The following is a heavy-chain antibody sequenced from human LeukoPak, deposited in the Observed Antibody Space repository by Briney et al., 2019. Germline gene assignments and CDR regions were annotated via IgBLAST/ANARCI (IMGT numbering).Heavy chain of an antibody. D-gene: IGHD6-13*01. V-gene: IGHV5-51*01. CDR1: GYSFTDYW. CDR3: AITYSASWYGGY. CDR2: IFPDDSDT. Sequence: GESLKISCKGSGYSFTDYWIGLVRQLPGRGLEWMGMIFPDDSDTRYSPSFQGQVTISADKSITTAYLRWSSLKASDTAMYYCAITYSASWYGGYSGQGPLVTVSS. J-gene: IGHJ4*02.